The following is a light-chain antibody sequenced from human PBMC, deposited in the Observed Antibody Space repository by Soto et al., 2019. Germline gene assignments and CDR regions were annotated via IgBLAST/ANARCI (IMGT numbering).Light chain of an antibody. CDR1: QSVSTN. CDR2: GAS. CDR3: QQYGSSGT. V-gene: IGKV3-20*01. J-gene: IGKJ1*01. Sequence: EIVMTQSPATLSVSPGETATLSCRASQSVSTNLAWYQQKPGQAPSLLIYGASNRATGIPDRFSGSGSGTDFTLTISRLEPEDFAVYYCQQYGSSGTFGQGTKVDIK.